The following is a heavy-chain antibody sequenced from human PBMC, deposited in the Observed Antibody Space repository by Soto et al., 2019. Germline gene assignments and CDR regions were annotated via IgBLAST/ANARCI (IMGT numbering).Heavy chain of an antibody. V-gene: IGHV3-21*01. CDR1: GFTFSSYS. J-gene: IGHJ4*02. CDR3: ARVSLPYYCDY. Sequence: GSLRLSCAASGFTFSSYSMNWVRQAPGKGLEWVSSISSSSSYIYYADSVKGRFAISRDNAKNSLYLQMNSLRAEDTAVYYCARVSLPYYCDYWGQGTLVTVSS. CDR2: ISSSSSYI.